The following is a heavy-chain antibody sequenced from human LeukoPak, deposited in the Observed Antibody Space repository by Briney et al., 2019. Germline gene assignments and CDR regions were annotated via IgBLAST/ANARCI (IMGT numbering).Heavy chain of an antibody. J-gene: IGHJ5*02. V-gene: IGHV4-34*01. CDR1: GGSFSGYY. CDR2: INHSGST. Sequence: SETLSLTCAVYGGSFSGYYWSWIRQPPGKGLEWIGEINHSGSTNYNPSLKSRVTISVDTSKNQFSLKLSSVTAADTAVYYCARGRRNWNAPRQNWFEPWGQGTLVTVSS. D-gene: IGHD1-1*01. CDR3: ARGRRNWNAPRQNWFEP.